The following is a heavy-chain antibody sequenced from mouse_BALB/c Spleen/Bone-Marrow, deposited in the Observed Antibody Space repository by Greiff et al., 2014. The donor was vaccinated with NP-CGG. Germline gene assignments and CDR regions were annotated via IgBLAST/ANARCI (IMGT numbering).Heavy chain of an antibody. V-gene: IGHV14-3*02. D-gene: IGHD1-1*01. Sequence: EVQLVESGAELVKPGASVKLSCTASGFNIKDTYMHWVKQRPEQGLEWIGRIDPANGNTKNDPKFQGKATITADTSSNTAYLQLSSLTSEDTAVYYCAIYYYGSSGFAYWGQGTLVTVSA. J-gene: IGHJ3*01. CDR3: AIYYYGSSGFAY. CDR2: IDPANGNT. CDR1: GFNIKDTY.